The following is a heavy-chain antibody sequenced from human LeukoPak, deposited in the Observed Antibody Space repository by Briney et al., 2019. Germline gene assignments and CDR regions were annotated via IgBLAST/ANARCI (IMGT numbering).Heavy chain of an antibody. D-gene: IGHD3-22*01. CDR1: GFTFSSYA. J-gene: IGHJ4*02. CDR3: ARDVRIGYSRTPAYYFDY. V-gene: IGHV3-30-3*01. CDR2: ISYDGSNK. Sequence: PGGSLRLSCAASGFTFSSYAMHWVRQAPGKGLEWVAVISYDGSNKYYADSVKGRFTISRDNSKNTLYLQMNSLRAEDTAVYYSARDVRIGYSRTPAYYFDYWGEGNLVTVSS.